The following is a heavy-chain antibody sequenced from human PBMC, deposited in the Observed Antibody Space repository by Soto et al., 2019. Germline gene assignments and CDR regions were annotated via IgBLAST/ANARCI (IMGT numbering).Heavy chain of an antibody. D-gene: IGHD3-9*01. CDR2: ISSSSSYI. CDR1: GFTFSSYS. CDR3: ARELFYDILTGYYSTTYFDY. J-gene: IGHJ4*02. V-gene: IGHV3-21*01. Sequence: GGSLRLSCAASGFTFSSYSMNWVRQAPGKGLEWVSSISSSSSYIYYADSVKGRFTISRDNAKNSLYLQMNSLRAEDTAVYYCARELFYDILTGYYSTTYFDYLGQGNLVTVSS.